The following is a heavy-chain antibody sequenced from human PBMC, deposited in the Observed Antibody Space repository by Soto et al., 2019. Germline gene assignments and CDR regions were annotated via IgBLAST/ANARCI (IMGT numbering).Heavy chain of an antibody. J-gene: IGHJ4*02. CDR3: ARGATDSWPFDF. CDR2: INAGNGDT. CDR1: GYTFTDYS. Sequence: ASVKVSCKASGYTFTDYSMHWVRQAPGQRLEWMGWINAGNGDTKYSQKFQGRVTITRDTSTSTTYMELSSLKSEDTAVYYCARGATDSWPFDFWGQGTLVTVSS. D-gene: IGHD6-13*01. V-gene: IGHV1-3*01.